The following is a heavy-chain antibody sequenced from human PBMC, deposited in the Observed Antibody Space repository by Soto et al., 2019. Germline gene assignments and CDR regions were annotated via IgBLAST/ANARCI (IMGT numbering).Heavy chain of an antibody. J-gene: IGHJ6*02. CDR3: ARALTIFGVAPYYYYGMDV. CDR1: GGTFSSYV. D-gene: IGHD3-3*01. CDR2: IIPIFGTA. Sequence: ASVKVSCKASGGTFSSYVISWVRQAPGQGLEWMGGIIPIFGTANYAQKFQGRVTITADESTSTAYMELSSLRSEDTAVYYCARALTIFGVAPYYYYGMDVWGQGTTVTVSS. V-gene: IGHV1-69*13.